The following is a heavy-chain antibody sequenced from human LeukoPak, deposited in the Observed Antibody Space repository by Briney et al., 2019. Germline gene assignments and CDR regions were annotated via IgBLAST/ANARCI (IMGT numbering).Heavy chain of an antibody. D-gene: IGHD4-23*01. CDR1: GFNFNIYG. V-gene: IGHV3-30*02. CDR2: ISYNGGKI. Sequence: GGSLRLSCAASGFNFNIYGMQWVRQAPDKGLEWVTYISYNGGKIHCSDSVKGRFTISRDNSKNTLYLQMNSLRPEDTAVYYCAKVAGNVYYFDYWGQGALVTVSS. J-gene: IGHJ4*02. CDR3: AKVAGNVYYFDY.